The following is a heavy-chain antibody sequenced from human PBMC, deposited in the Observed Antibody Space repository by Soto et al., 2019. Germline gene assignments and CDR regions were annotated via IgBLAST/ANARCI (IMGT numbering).Heavy chain of an antibody. CDR3: AIHNPLPAAAGPGGDNWFDP. CDR1: GVSISSGGYY. J-gene: IGHJ5*02. D-gene: IGHD2-2*01. Sequence: SETLSLTCTVSGVSISSGGYYWSWIRQHPGKGLEWIGYIYYSGSTNYNPSLKSRVTISVDTSKNQFSLKLSSVTAADTAVYYCAIHNPLPAAAGPGGDNWFDPWGQGTLVTVSS. CDR2: IYYSGST. V-gene: IGHV4-31*03.